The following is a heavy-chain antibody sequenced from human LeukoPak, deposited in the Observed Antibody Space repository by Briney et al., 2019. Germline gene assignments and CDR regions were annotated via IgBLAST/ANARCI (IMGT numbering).Heavy chain of an antibody. CDR1: GGSFSGYY. V-gene: IGHV4-34*01. CDR3: ARHGQQLVHDY. Sequence: SETLSLTCAVYGGSFSGYYWSWIRQPPGKGLEWIGSIYYSGSTYYNPSLKSRVTISVDTSKNQFSLKLSSVTAADTAVYYCARHGQQLVHDYWGQGTLVTVSS. J-gene: IGHJ4*02. D-gene: IGHD6-13*01. CDR2: IYYSGST.